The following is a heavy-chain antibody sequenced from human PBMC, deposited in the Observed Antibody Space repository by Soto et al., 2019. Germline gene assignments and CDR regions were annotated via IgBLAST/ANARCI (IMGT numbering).Heavy chain of an antibody. CDR1: GFTFSNAW. V-gene: IGHV3-15*01. J-gene: IGHJ3*02. D-gene: IGHD3-22*01. CDR2: IKSETDGGTT. CDR3: TTGYYYDSSGYYYGSAFDI. Sequence: PGGSLRLSXAASGFTFSNAWMSWVRQAPGKGLEWVGRIKSETDGGTTDYAAPVKGRFTISRDDSKNTLYLQMNSLKTEDTAVYYCTTGYYYDSSGYYYGSAFDIWGQGTMVTVSS.